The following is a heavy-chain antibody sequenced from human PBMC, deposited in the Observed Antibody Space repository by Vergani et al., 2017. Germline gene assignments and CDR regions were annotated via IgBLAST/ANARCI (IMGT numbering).Heavy chain of an antibody. V-gene: IGHV4-59*02. CDR2: LSTTGGA. Sequence: QAQLQESCPGLVKPSETLSVTCHVFGVSVKDYNCNWIRQAPGKGLGWIGSLSTTGGATHASHNPSLKSRVSISVDTSKSQFSLRLTSVTAADSAIYYWAGDTHSWQRADRWGQGLLVSVSS. CDR1: GVSVKDYN. J-gene: IGHJ5*02. CDR3: AGDTHSWQRADR. D-gene: IGHD6-13*01.